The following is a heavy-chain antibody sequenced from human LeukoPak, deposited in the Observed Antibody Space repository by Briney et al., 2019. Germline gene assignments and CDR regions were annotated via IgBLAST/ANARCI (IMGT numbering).Heavy chain of an antibody. Sequence: SETLSLTCTVSGGSISSYYWSWIRQPPGKGLEWIGYIYYSGSTNYNPSLKGRVIISVDTSKKQFSLKLSSVTAADTAVYYCARGYSSSSQFDYWGQGTLVTVSS. CDR1: GGSISSYY. CDR2: IYYSGST. CDR3: ARGYSSSSQFDY. J-gene: IGHJ4*02. D-gene: IGHD6-6*01. V-gene: IGHV4-59*01.